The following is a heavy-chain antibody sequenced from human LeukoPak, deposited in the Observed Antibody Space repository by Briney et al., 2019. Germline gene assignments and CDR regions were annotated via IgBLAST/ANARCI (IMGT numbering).Heavy chain of an antibody. CDR2: VKKDASEM. J-gene: IGHJ4*02. CDR1: GFTFSNNW. Sequence: GGSLRLSCAASGFTFSNNWMTWVRQAPGKGLEWVASVKKDASEMYYVDSVKGRFTISRDNAKNSLYLQMSSLRVEDAAVYYCARAGTGVSGVVDYWGQGTLVTVSS. CDR3: ARAGTGVSGVVDY. V-gene: IGHV3-7*01. D-gene: IGHD2-15*01.